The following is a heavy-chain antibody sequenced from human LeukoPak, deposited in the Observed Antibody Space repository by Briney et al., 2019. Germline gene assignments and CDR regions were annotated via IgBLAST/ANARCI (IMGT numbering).Heavy chain of an antibody. CDR3: ARGASYGDLDY. CDR2: INPNSGGT. CDR1: GYTFTGYY. J-gene: IGHJ4*02. D-gene: IGHD4-17*01. Sequence: ASVKVSCKASGYTFTGYYMHWVRQAPGQGLEWMGWINPNSGGTNYAQKFQGRVTITRDTSASTAYMELSSLRSEDTAVYYCARGASYGDLDYWGQGTLVTVSS. V-gene: IGHV1-2*02.